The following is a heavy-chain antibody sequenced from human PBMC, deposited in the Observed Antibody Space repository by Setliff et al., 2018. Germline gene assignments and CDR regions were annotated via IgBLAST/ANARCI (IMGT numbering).Heavy chain of an antibody. V-gene: IGHV3-30*18. CDR3: AKDVGRGSGYYYYTDV. CDR1: GFTFSSYT. D-gene: IGHD2-15*01. J-gene: IGHJ6*03. CDR2: ISYGRGKE. Sequence: GSLRLSCAASGFTFSSYTMNWVRQAPGQGLEWVAVISYGRGKEYYGDSVKGRFTISRDNFKNTLYLQMSSLRVEDTAVYYCAKDVGRGSGYYYYTDVWGKGTTVTVSS.